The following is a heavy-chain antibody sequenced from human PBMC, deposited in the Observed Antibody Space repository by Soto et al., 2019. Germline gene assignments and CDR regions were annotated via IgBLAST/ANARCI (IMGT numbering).Heavy chain of an antibody. J-gene: IGHJ6*02. CDR1: GYTFTSYA. Sequence: GASVKVSCKASGYTFTSYAMHWVRQAPGQRLEWMGWINAGNGNTKYSQKFQGRVTITRDTSASTAYMELSSLRSEDTAVYYCASMGYSSWYPNNYGMDVWGQGTTVTVS. CDR3: ASMGYSSWYPNNYGMDV. V-gene: IGHV1-3*01. D-gene: IGHD6-13*01. CDR2: INAGNGNT.